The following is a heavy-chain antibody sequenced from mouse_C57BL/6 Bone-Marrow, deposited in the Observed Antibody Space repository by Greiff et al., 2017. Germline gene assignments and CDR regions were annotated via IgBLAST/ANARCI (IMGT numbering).Heavy chain of an antibody. V-gene: IGHV5-4*01. Sequence: EVQRVESGGGLVKPGGSLKLSCAASGFTFSSYAMSWVRQTPEKRLEWVATISDGGSYTYYPDNVKGRFTISRDNAKNNLYLQMSHLTSEDTAMYYCARDSAYYGSRAYWGQGTLVTVSA. D-gene: IGHD1-1*01. CDR3: ARDSAYYGSRAY. J-gene: IGHJ3*01. CDR2: ISDGGSYT. CDR1: GFTFSSYA.